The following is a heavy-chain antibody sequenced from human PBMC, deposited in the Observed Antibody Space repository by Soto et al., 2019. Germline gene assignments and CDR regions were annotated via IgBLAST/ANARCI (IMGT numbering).Heavy chain of an antibody. CDR3: ARDRGHQCELLYYFDY. V-gene: IGHV3-30-3*01. CDR1: GFTFSTYA. J-gene: IGHJ4*02. CDR2: ISYDGNNK. Sequence: QVQVVESGGGVVQPGRSLRLSCAAPGFTFSTYAMHWVRQAPGKGLEWVAVISYDGNNKYYTDSVKGRFTISRDNSKNTLYLQKNSLRAEDTAVYYCARDRGHQCELLYYFDYWGQGTLVTVSS. D-gene: IGHD1-26*01.